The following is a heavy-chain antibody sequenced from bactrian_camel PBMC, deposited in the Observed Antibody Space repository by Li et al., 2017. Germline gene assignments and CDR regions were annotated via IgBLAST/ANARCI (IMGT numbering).Heavy chain of an antibody. D-gene: IGHD4*01. V-gene: IGHV3S6*01. CDR1: GFTFSSYW. CDR3: ATVAGSYNDDYARARAYNY. CDR2: FHNDGKYT. J-gene: IGHJ4*01. Sequence: HVQLVESGGGLVQPGGSLRLSCTASGFTFSSYWIYWVRQPPGKGLEWVSSFHNDGKYTYYADSVKGRFTISRDNAKSTVYLQMNSLKSEDTALYYCATVAGSYNDDYARARAYNYWGQGTQVTVS.